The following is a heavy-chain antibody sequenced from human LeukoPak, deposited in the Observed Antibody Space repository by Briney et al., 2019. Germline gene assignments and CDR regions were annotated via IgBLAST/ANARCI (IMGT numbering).Heavy chain of an antibody. CDR3: AREGAARPGYYMDV. CDR2: IYYSGST. D-gene: IGHD6-6*01. CDR1: GGSISSHY. V-gene: IGHV4-59*11. Sequence: PSETLSLTCTVSGGSISSHYWSWIRQPPGKGLEWIGYIYYSGSTNYNPSPKSRVTISVDTSKNQFSLKLSSVTAADTAVYYCAREGAARPGYYMDVWGKGTTVTVSS. J-gene: IGHJ6*03.